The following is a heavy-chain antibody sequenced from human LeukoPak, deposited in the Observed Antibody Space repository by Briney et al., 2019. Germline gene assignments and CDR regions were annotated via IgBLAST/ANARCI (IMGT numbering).Heavy chain of an antibody. CDR2: IIPIFGTA. J-gene: IGHJ4*02. D-gene: IGHD3-10*01. CDR1: GGTFCSYA. Sequence: GASVKVSCKASGGTFCSYAISWVRQAPGQGLEWMGGIIPIFGTANYAQKFQGRVTITADKSTSTAYMELSSLRSEDTAVYYCASTYRGDYYGSGSYYKYWGQGTLVTVSS. V-gene: IGHV1-69*06. CDR3: ASTYRGDYYGSGSYYKY.